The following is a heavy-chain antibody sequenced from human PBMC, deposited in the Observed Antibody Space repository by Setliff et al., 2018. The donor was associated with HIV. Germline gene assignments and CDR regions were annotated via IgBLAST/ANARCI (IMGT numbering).Heavy chain of an antibody. V-gene: IGHV4-38-2*02. J-gene: IGHJ3*02. CDR1: GSSISSGYF. CDR2: IHHSGNT. CDR3: TREGPRITGTGGAFDT. D-gene: IGHD1-20*01. Sequence: SETLSLTCAVSGSSISSGYFWGWVRQPPGKGLEWIANIHHSGNTYYNPSLKSRVTISVETSTTQFSLKLNSVTATDTAVYYCTREGPRITGTGGAFDTWGQGTMVTVSS.